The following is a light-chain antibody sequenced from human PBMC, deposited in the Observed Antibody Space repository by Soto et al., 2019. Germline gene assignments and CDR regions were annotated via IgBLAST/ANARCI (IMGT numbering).Light chain of an antibody. V-gene: IGKV1-17*01. CDR1: QSISRY. J-gene: IGKJ1*01. CDR2: AAS. CDR3: LQHNSYP. Sequence: DIQMTQSPSSLSASVGDRITITCRASQSISRYLNWYQHKPGKAPKLLINAASSLERGVPSRFSGGGSGTEFTLTISSLQPEDFATYYCLQHNSYPFGQGTKVDIK.